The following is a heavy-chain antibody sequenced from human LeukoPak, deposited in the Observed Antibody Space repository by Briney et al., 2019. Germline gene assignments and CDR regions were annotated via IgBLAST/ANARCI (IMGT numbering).Heavy chain of an antibody. D-gene: IGHD3-22*01. V-gene: IGHV1-2*02. CDR3: ARVLYDSSGYCHDY. CDR1: GYTFTGYY. Sequence: ASVKVSCKASGYTFTGYYMHWVRQAPGQGLEWMGWINPNSGGTNYAQKFQGRVTMTRDTSISTAYMELSRLRSDDTAVYYCARVLYDSSGYCHDYWGQGTLVTVSS. J-gene: IGHJ4*02. CDR2: INPNSGGT.